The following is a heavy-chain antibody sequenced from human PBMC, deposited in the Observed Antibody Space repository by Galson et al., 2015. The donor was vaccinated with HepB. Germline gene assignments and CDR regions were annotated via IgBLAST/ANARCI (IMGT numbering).Heavy chain of an antibody. J-gene: IGHJ4*02. CDR2: ISYDGSNK. CDR3: GKGSYYFDY. CDR1: GFTFSSYG. Sequence: SLRLSCAASGFTFSSYGMHWVRQAPGKGLEWVAVISYDGSNKYYADSVKGRFTISRDNSKNTLYLQMNSLRAENTAVYYCGKGSYYFDYWGQGTLVTVSS. V-gene: IGHV3-30*18. D-gene: IGHD1-26*01.